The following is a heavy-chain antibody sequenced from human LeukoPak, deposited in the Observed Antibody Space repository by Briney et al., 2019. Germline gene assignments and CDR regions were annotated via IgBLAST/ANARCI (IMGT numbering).Heavy chain of an antibody. V-gene: IGHV4-59*01. CDR3: ARVRRDSYPS. CDR2: IYYSGST. CDR1: GGSKSSYH. D-gene: IGHD5-24*01. J-gene: IGHJ4*02. Sequence: SETLSLTCTLYGGSKSSYHWSWLRQPPGKGLEWIGYIYYSGSTNYNPSLKSRVTISVDTSKNQISLKLSSVTAADTAVYYWARVRRDSYPSRGQGTLVTVSS.